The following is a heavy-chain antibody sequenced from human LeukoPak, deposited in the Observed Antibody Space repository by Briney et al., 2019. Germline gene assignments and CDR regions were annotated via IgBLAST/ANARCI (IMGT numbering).Heavy chain of an antibody. Sequence: SVKVSCKASGGTFSSYAISWARQAPGQGLEWMGGIIPIFGTANYAQKFQGRVTITADESTSTAYMELSSLRSEDTAVYYCARGSSGWYPFDYWGQGTLVTVSS. D-gene: IGHD6-19*01. CDR2: IIPIFGTA. CDR3: ARGSSGWYPFDY. V-gene: IGHV1-69*13. J-gene: IGHJ4*02. CDR1: GGTFSSYA.